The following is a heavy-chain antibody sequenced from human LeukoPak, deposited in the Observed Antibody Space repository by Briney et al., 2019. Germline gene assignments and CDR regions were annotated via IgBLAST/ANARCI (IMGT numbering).Heavy chain of an antibody. CDR1: GYSFTSYW. V-gene: IGHV5-51*01. CDR3: ARHGPELLSAFDI. Sequence: GESLKISCKGSGYSFTSYWIGWVRQMPGKGLEWTGIIYPGDSDTRYSPSFQGQVTISADKSISTAYLQWSSLKASDTAMYYCARHGPELLSAFDIWGQGTMVTVSS. D-gene: IGHD1-26*01. CDR2: IYPGDSDT. J-gene: IGHJ3*02.